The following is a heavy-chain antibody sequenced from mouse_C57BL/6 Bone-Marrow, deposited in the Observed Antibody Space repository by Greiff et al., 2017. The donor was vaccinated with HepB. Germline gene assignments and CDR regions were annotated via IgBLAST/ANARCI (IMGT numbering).Heavy chain of an antibody. D-gene: IGHD2-4*01. CDR2: IDPEVGET. J-gene: IGHJ1*03. Sequence: EVKLQESGAELVKPGASVKLSCTASGFNIKDYYMHWVKQRTEQGLEWIGRIDPEVGETKYAPKFQGKATITADTSSNTAYLQLSSLTSEDTAVYYCARRYDYLWYFDVWGTGTTVTVSS. CDR3: ARRYDYLWYFDV. CDR1: GFNIKDYY. V-gene: IGHV14-2*01.